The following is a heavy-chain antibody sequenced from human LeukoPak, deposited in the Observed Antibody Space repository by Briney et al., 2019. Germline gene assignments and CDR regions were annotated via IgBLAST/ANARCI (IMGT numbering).Heavy chain of an antibody. CDR1: GFTFSSYS. D-gene: IGHD6-19*01. CDR2: ISSSSNYI. Sequence: GGSLRLSCAASGFTFSSYSMNWVRQAPGKGLEWISSISSSSNYIYYADSVKGRFTISRDNAKNSLYLQMNSLRAEDTAVYYCARDPSSGWYLKGWFDPWGQGTLVTVSS. CDR3: ARDPSSGWYLKGWFDP. V-gene: IGHV3-21*01. J-gene: IGHJ5*02.